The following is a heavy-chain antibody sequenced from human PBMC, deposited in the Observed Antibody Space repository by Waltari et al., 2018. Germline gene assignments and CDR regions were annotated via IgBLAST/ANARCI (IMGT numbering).Heavy chain of an antibody. V-gene: IGHV4-34*01. D-gene: IGHD1-26*01. Sequence: QVQLQQWGAGLLKPSETLSLTCAVYGGSFSGYYWSWIRQPPGKGLEWIGEINHSAITNYTPSLKSVVTISVEPSKNQFSLKLSSVTAAATAVYYCARRFRDQLGATCAFDYGGQGTLVTVSS. CDR1: GGSFSGYY. CDR3: ARRFRDQLGATCAFDY. J-gene: IGHJ4*02. CDR2: INHSAIT.